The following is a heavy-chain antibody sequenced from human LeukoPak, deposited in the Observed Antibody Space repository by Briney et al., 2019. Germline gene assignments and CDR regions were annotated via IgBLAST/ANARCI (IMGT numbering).Heavy chain of an antibody. CDR1: GSTFSNYW. CDR3: ARGTSVAGSDY. V-gene: IGHV3-74*01. D-gene: IGHD6-19*01. Sequence: PGGSLRLSCAASGSTFSNYWIHWVRQAPGKGPVWVSHINSDGSGTSYADSVKGRFTISRDNAKNTLYLQMNSLRVEDTAVYYCARGTSVAGSDYWGQGTLVTVSS. J-gene: IGHJ4*02. CDR2: INSDGSGT.